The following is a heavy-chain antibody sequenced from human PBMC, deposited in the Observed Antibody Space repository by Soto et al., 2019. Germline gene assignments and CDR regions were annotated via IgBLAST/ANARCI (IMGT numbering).Heavy chain of an antibody. CDR1: GGSIISGDYY. CDR3: ASVNLDYEGY. D-gene: IGHD3-22*01. Sequence: SETLCLTCTVSGGSIISGDYYWSWIRQPPGKGPEWIGYIYYSGSTYYNPSLKSRVTISVDTSKNQFSLKLSSVTAADTAVYYCASVNLDYEGYWGQGTLVTVS. J-gene: IGHJ4*02. CDR2: IYYSGST. V-gene: IGHV4-30-4*01.